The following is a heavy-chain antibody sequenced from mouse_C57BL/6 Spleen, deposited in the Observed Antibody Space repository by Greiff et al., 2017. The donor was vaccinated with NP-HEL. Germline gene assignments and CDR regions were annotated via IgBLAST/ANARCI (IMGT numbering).Heavy chain of an antibody. CDR1: GYTFTSYW. D-gene: IGHD1-1*01. J-gene: IGHJ4*01. Sequence: VQLQQPGAELVRPGTSVKLSCKASGYTFTSYWMHWVKQRPGQGLEWIGVIDPSDSYTNYNQKFKGKATLTVDTSSSTAYMQLSSLTSEDSAVYYCAGYYGSSYVPDYWGQGTSVTVSS. CDR2: IDPSDSYT. CDR3: AGYYGSSYVPDY. V-gene: IGHV1-59*01.